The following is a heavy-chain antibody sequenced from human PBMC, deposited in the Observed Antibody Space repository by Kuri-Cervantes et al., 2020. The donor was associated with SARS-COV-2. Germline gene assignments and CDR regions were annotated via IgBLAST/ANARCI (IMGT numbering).Heavy chain of an antibody. V-gene: IGHV1-2*02. CDR2: INPNSGGT. CDR3: ARDRRIAAAGTWSKFDY. CDR1: GYTFTGYY. Sequence: ASVKVSCKASGYTFTGYYMHWVRQAPGQGLEWMGWINPNSGGTNYAQKFQDRVTMTRDTSISTAYMELSRLRSDDTAVYYCARDRRIAAAGTWSKFDYWGQGTLVTVSS. D-gene: IGHD6-13*01. J-gene: IGHJ4*02.